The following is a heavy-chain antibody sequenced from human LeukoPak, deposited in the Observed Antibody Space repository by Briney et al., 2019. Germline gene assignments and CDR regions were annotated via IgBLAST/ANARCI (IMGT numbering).Heavy chain of an antibody. V-gene: IGHV5-51*01. CDR1: GYSVTSFW. CDR3: ARQGYRAAFDI. J-gene: IGHJ3*02. D-gene: IGHD6-13*01. CDR2: IYPGDSDT. Sequence: GESLKISCQGSGYSVTSFWIGWVRQMPGKGLEWMGIIYPGDSDTRYSPSFQGQVTISVDKSISTAYLQWSSLEASDTAMFYCARQGYRAAFDIWGQGTMVTVSS.